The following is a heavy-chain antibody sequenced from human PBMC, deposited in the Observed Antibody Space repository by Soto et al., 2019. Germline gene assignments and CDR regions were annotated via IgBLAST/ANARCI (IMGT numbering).Heavy chain of an antibody. V-gene: IGHV3-7*05. Sequence: PGGSLRLCCAASGFTFSSYWMSWVRQAPGKGLEWVANIKQDGSEKYYVDSVKGRFTISRDNAKNSLYLQMNSLRAEDTAVYYCARVHSSGWYPSTSANHYWGQGTLVTVS. D-gene: IGHD6-19*01. CDR1: GFTFSSYW. CDR3: ARVHSSGWYPSTSANHY. CDR2: IKQDGSEK. J-gene: IGHJ4*02.